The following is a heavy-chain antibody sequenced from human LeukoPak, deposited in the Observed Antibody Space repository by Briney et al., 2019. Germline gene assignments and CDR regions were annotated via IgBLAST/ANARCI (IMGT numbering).Heavy chain of an antibody. V-gene: IGHV4-59*01. CDR1: GGSIGSYY. J-gene: IGHJ4*02. D-gene: IGHD5-24*01. CDR3: ARPSRDGYRYTFDY. Sequence: PPETPSLTCTVSGGSIGSYYWSWIRQPPGKGLEWIGYIYNSGNTNYSPSLKSRVSISVDTPKNQFSLKLSSVTAADTAVYYCARPSRDGYRYTFDYWGQGVLVSVTS. CDR2: IYNSGNT.